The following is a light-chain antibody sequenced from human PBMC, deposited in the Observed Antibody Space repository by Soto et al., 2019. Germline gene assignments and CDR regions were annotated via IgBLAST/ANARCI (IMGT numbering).Light chain of an antibody. CDR3: TSYTTTSPLV. J-gene: IGLJ3*02. V-gene: IGLV2-14*01. CDR2: EVR. CDR1: NRDVGSYNL. Sequence: SARTQPAWVSGSPGQSITIACTGTNRDVGSYNLVSWYQQRPGEDPKLIISEVRNRPSGISYRFTGSKSGNTASLPISGLQAEDEADYYFTSYTTTSPLVFGAGTKVTVL.